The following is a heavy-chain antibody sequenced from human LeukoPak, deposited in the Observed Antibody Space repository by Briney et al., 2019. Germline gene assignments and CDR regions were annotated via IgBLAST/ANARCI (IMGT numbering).Heavy chain of an antibody. CDR2: IKSKTDGGTT. J-gene: IGHJ4*02. CDR3: TTDITLIVVVSTDY. CDR1: GFTFSNAW. Sequence: GALRLSCAASGFTFSNAWMNWVRQAPGKGLEWVGRIKSKTDGGTTDYAAPVRGRFTISRDDSKNTLYLQMNSLKTEDTAVYYCTTDITLIVVVSTDYWGQGTLVTVSS. D-gene: IGHD3-22*01. V-gene: IGHV3-15*07.